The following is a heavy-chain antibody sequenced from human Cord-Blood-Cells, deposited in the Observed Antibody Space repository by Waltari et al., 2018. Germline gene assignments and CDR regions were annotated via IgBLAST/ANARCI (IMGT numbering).Heavy chain of an antibody. CDR3: ARDPSSSSFDY. CDR1: GYPFTSYA. V-gene: IGHV1-3*01. D-gene: IGHD6-6*01. CDR2: INAGNGNT. J-gene: IGHJ4*02. Sequence: QVQLVQSGAEVKKPGASVKVSCKASGYPFTSYATHWVRQAPGQRLEWMGWINAGNGNTKYSQKFQGRVTITRDTSASTAYMELSSLRSEDTAVYYCARDPSSSSFDYWGQGTLVTVSS.